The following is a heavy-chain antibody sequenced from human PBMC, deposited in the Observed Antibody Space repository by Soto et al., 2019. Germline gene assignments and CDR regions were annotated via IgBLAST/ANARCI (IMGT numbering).Heavy chain of an antibody. V-gene: IGHV1-8*01. CDR3: ARGQIGAAF. J-gene: IGHJ4*02. D-gene: IGHD3-22*01. Sequence: QVQLVQSGAEVKKPGASVRVTCKTSGYTFTDYDFNWVRQASGQGLEWMGWMSPNSGKTGYVEKLQGRVTMTANNSLSTAYMELHSLRSEDTAVYFCARGQIGAAFWGRGTLVTVSS. CDR2: MSPNSGKT. CDR1: GYTFTDYD.